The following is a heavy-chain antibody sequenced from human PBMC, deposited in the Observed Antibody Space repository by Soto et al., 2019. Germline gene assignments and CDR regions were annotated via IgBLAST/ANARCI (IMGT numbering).Heavy chain of an antibody. CDR1: GYTFTSYG. J-gene: IGHJ3*02. CDR2: ISAYNGNT. Sequence: GASVKVSCKASGYTFTSYGSSWVRQAPGQGLEWMGWISAYNGNTNYAQKLQGRVTMTTDTSTSTAYMELRSLRSDDTAVYYCARGDGYSSGWYPYPAFDIWGQGTMVTVSS. CDR3: ARGDGYSSGWYPYPAFDI. D-gene: IGHD6-19*01. V-gene: IGHV1-18*01.